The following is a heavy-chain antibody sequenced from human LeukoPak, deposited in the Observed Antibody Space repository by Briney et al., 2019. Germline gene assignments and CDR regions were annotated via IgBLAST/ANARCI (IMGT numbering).Heavy chain of an antibody. CDR2: ISSGTSTI. J-gene: IGHJ6*03. CDR3: ARDRGQTGYYWSYYYYMDV. CDR1: GFSGFTFSSHA. V-gene: IGHV3-48*01. D-gene: IGHD3-9*01. Sequence: GGSLRLSCAASGFSGFTFSSHAMSWVRQAPGKGLEWVSYISSGTSTIYYADSVKGRFTISRGNAKNSLYLQMNSLRAEDTAVYYCARDRGQTGYYWSYYYYMDVWGKGTTVTVSS.